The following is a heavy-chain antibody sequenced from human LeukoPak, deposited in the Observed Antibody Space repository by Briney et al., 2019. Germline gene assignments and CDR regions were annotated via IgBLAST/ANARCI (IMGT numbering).Heavy chain of an antibody. CDR2: ISAYNGNT. Sequence: ASVKVSCKASGYTFTSYGISWVRQAPGQGLEWMGWISAYNGNTNYAQKLQDRVTMTTDTSTTTAYMELRSLLSDDTAVYYCARDFGSVVGDTGYYTMDVWGQGTTVTVSS. J-gene: IGHJ6*02. V-gene: IGHV1-18*01. CDR3: ARDFGSVVGDTGYYTMDV. D-gene: IGHD4-17*01. CDR1: GYTFTSYG.